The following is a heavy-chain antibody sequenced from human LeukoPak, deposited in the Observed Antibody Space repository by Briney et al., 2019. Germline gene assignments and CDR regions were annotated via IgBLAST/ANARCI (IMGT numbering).Heavy chain of an antibody. Sequence: PGGSLRLSCAASGFTFSSYGMHWVRQAPGKGLEWVAVIWYDGSNKYYADSVKGRFTISRDNSKNALYLQMNSLRAEDTAVYYCARDQRRFLEWLGLINFDYWGQGTLVTISS. V-gene: IGHV3-33*01. J-gene: IGHJ4*02. CDR2: IWYDGSNK. CDR3: ARDQRRFLEWLGLINFDY. D-gene: IGHD3-3*01. CDR1: GFTFSSYG.